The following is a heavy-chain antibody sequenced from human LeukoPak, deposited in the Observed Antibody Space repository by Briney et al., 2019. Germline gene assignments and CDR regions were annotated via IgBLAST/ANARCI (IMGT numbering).Heavy chain of an antibody. Sequence: PGGSLRLSCAASGFTFSSYSMNWVRQAPGRGLEWVSSISSSSRYTYYADPVKGRFTISRDNAKNSLYLQMNSLRAEDTAVYYCARDLTTVTTAFFVYWGQGTLVTVSS. CDR1: GFTFSSYS. J-gene: IGHJ4*02. CDR2: ISSSSRYT. V-gene: IGHV3-21*01. CDR3: ARDLTTVTTAFFVY. D-gene: IGHD4-11*01.